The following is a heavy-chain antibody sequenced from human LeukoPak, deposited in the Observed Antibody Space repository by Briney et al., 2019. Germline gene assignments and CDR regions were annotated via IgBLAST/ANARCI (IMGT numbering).Heavy chain of an antibody. CDR1: GFTFSSYA. CDR3: AREVPHIALGSSPRGPGGYFQH. Sequence: PGGSLRLSCAASGFTFSSYAMSWVRQAPGKGLEWVSTISGSGGSTYYADSVKGRFTISRDNSKNTLYLEMNSLRAEDTAVYYCAREVPHIALGSSPRGPGGYFQHWGQGTLVTVSS. CDR2: ISGSGGST. V-gene: IGHV3-23*01. J-gene: IGHJ1*01. D-gene: IGHD6-13*01.